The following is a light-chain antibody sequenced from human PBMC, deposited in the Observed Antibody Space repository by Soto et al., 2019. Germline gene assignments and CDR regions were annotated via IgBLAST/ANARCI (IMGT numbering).Light chain of an antibody. CDR1: SSNIGAGYE. V-gene: IGLV1-40*01. CDR2: DNN. CDR3: QSYDSSLSALHV. J-gene: IGLJ1*01. Sequence: QSALTQPPSVSGAPGQRVTISCTGSSSNIGAGYEVHWYQQFPGTAPKLLIYDNNNRPSGVPDRFSASKSGTSASLAITGLQAEDEADYYCQSYDSSLSALHVFGTGTKVTV.